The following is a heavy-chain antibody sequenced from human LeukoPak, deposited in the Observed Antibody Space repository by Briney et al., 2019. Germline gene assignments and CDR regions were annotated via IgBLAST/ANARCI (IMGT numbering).Heavy chain of an antibody. CDR3: ANLRYYGSGLGIDI. CDR2: IYYSGST. V-gene: IGHV4-59*01. CDR1: GGSISSYY. J-gene: IGHJ3*02. Sequence: SETLSLTCTVSGGSISSYYWSWIRQPPGKGLEWIGYIYYSGSTNYNPSLKSRVTISVDTSKNQFSLKLSSVTAADTAVYYCANLRYYGSGLGIDIWGQGTMVPVSS. D-gene: IGHD3-10*01.